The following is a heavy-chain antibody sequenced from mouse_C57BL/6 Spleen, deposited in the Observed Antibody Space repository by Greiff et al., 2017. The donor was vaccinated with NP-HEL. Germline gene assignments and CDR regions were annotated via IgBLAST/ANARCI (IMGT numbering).Heavy chain of an antibody. CDR3: ARVHYYGSSYYYFDY. CDR2: FYWDDDK. D-gene: IGHD1-1*01. Sequence: QVTLKVCGPGILQSSQTLSLTCSFSGFSLSTSGMGVSWIRQPSGKGLEWLAHFYWDDDKRYNPSLKRRLTISKDTSRNQVFLKITSVDTADTATYYCARVHYYGSSYYYFDYWGQGTTLTVSS. CDR1: GFSLSTSGMG. V-gene: IGHV8-12*01. J-gene: IGHJ2*01.